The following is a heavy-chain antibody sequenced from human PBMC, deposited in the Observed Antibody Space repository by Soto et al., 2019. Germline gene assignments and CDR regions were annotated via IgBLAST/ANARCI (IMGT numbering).Heavy chain of an antibody. CDR3: ARTSVNWGSRGLVDY. CDR2: LYWDDDK. V-gene: IGHV2-5*02. J-gene: IGHJ4*02. D-gene: IGHD7-27*01. CDR1: GFSLSTSGVG. Sequence: QITLKESGPTLVKPTQTLTLTCTFSGFSLSTSGVGVGWIRQPPGKALEWLAFLYWDDDKRYSPSLKSRLTITKATSQNQVLLTITNTDPVDTATYYCARTSVNWGSRGLVDYWGQGTLVTVAS.